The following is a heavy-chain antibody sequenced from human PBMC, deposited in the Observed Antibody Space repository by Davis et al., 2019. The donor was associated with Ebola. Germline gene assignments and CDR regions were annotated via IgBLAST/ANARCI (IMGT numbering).Heavy chain of an antibody. CDR3: ARDRGGYSSGWHLFDY. V-gene: IGHV3-11*06. J-gene: IGHJ4*02. CDR1: GFTFSSYA. CDR2: ISSSSSYT. Sequence: GESLKISCAASGFTFSSYAMSWIRQAPGKGLEWVSYISSSSSYTNYADSVKGRFTISRDNAKNSLYLQMNSLRAEDTAVYYCARDRGGYSSGWHLFDYWGQGTLVTVSS. D-gene: IGHD6-19*01.